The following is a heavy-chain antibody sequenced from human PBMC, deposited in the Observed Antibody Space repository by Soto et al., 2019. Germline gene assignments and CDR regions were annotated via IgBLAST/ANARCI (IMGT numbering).Heavy chain of an antibody. D-gene: IGHD6-13*01. CDR1: GGSISSGDYY. J-gene: IGHJ6*02. V-gene: IGHV4-30-4*01. CDR2: IYYSGST. CDR3: ARVAAAEGDYGMDV. Sequence: PSETLSLTCTVSGGSISSGDYYWSWIRQPPGKGLEWIGYIYYSGSTYYNPSLKSRVTISVDTSKNQFSLKLSSVTAADTAVYYCARVAAAEGDYGMDVWGQGTTVTVYS.